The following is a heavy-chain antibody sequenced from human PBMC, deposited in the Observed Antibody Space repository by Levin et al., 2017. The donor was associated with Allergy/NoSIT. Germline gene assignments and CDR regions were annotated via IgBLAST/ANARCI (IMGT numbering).Heavy chain of an antibody. CDR2: INPSGGST. D-gene: IGHD7-27*01. Sequence: GESLKISCKASGYTFTSYYMHWVRQAPGQGLEWMGIINPSGGSTSYAQKFQGRVTMTRDTSTSTVYMELSSLRSEDTAVYYCARDGGSTGDIDYWGQGTLVTVSS. CDR1: GYTFTSYY. V-gene: IGHV1-46*01. CDR3: ARDGGSTGDIDY. J-gene: IGHJ4*02.